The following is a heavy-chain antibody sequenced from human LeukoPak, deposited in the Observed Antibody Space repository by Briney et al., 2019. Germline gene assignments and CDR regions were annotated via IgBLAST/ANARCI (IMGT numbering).Heavy chain of an antibody. Sequence: PSETLSLTCTVSGGSISSYYWSWIRQPPGKGLEWIGYIYYSGSTNYSPSLKSRDTISVDTSKNQFSLKLSSVTAADTAVYYCARSEYSYGADAFDIWGQGTMVTVSS. CDR1: GGSISSYY. J-gene: IGHJ3*02. D-gene: IGHD5-18*01. CDR3: ARSEYSYGADAFDI. CDR2: IYYSGST. V-gene: IGHV4-59*01.